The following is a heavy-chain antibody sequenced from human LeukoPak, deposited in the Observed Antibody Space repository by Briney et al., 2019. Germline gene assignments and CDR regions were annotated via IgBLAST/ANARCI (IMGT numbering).Heavy chain of an antibody. CDR1: GGSISSTSYF. CDR2: IYYSGST. V-gene: IGHV4-39*07. Sequence: PSETLSLTCTVSGGSISSTSYFWGWIRQPPVKGLEWIGNIYYSGSTFYNPSLKSRVTISVDTSKNQFSLKLSSVTAADTAVYYCAFATGYFDYWGQGTLVTVSS. CDR3: AFATGYFDY. J-gene: IGHJ4*02.